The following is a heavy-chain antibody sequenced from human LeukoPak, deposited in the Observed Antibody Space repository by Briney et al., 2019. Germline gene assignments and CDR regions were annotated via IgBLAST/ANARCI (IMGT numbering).Heavy chain of an antibody. Sequence: GGSLRLSCAASGFTFSSYAMSWVRQAPGKGLEWVANIKQDGSEKYYVDSVKGRFTISRDNAKNSLYLQMNSLRAEDTAVYYCARERIAVAGTTDYWGQGTLVTVSS. CDR2: IKQDGSEK. J-gene: IGHJ4*02. V-gene: IGHV3-7*03. CDR1: GFTFSSYA. CDR3: ARERIAVAGTTDY. D-gene: IGHD6-19*01.